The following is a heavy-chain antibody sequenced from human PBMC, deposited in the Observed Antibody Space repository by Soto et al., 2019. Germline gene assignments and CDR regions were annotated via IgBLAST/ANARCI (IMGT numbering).Heavy chain of an antibody. CDR2: ISAYNGNT. Sequence: GASVKVSCTASGYTFTSYGISWVRQAPGQGLEWMGWISAYNGNTNYAQKLQGRVTMTTDTSTSTAYMELRSLRSDDTAVYYCARTHYDFWSGYEFDYWGQGTLVTVSS. CDR1: GYTFTSYG. V-gene: IGHV1-18*01. D-gene: IGHD3-3*01. J-gene: IGHJ4*02. CDR3: ARTHYDFWSGYEFDY.